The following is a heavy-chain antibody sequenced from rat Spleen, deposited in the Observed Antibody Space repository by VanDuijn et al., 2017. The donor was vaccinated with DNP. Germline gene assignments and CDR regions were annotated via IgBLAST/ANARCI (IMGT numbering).Heavy chain of an antibody. CDR1: GFSLTDYS. Sequence: QVQLKESGPGLVQPSQTLSLTCTVSGFSLTDYSVHWVRQPPGKGLEWMGRIRNDGNTDYSSALKSRLSISRDTSKSQVFLKMNSLQTEDTAIYFCTRSHDGTYYYGNYFDYWGQGVMVTVSS. V-gene: IGHV2-19*01. J-gene: IGHJ2*01. CDR3: TRSHDGTYYYGNYFDY. D-gene: IGHD1-12*02. CDR2: IRNDGNT.